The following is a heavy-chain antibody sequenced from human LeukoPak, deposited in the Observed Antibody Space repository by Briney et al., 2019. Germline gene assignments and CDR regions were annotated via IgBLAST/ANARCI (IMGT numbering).Heavy chain of an antibody. J-gene: IGHJ6*03. D-gene: IGHD3-22*01. CDR2: MNPNSGNT. V-gene: IGHV1-8*01. Sequence: ASVKVSCKASGYTFTSYDINWVRQATGQGLEGMGWMNPNSGNTGYAQKFQGRVTMTRNTSISTAYMELSSLRSEDTAVYYCARGGDSSGYYHRYYYYYMDVWGKGTTVTVSS. CDR1: GYTFTSYD. CDR3: ARGGDSSGYYHRYYYYYMDV.